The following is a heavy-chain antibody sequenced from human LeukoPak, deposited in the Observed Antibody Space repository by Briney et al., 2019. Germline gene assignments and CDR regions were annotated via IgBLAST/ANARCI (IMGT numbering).Heavy chain of an antibody. J-gene: IGHJ5*02. Sequence: AETVSLTCAVYGVSFSGFHWKWLRHPPGKGLEWIGEIDHSGSTNYNPSLKSRVTISVATSKNQFSLKLSSVTAADTAVYFCARFPVSASDSWGQGGLVTVSS. CDR1: GVSFSGFH. V-gene: IGHV4-34*01. D-gene: IGHD5-12*01. CDR3: ARFPVSASDS. CDR2: IDHSGST.